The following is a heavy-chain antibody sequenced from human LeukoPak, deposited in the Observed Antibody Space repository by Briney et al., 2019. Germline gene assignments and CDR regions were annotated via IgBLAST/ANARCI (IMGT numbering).Heavy chain of an antibody. CDR3: ARVMITFGGVIVLPFDY. D-gene: IGHD3-16*02. Sequence: ASVKVSSKASGYTFTSYGISWVRQAPGQGLEWMGWISAYNGNTNYAQKLQGRVTMTTDTSTSTAYMELRSLRSDDTAVYYCARVMITFGGVIVLPFDYWGQGTLVTVSS. CDR2: ISAYNGNT. J-gene: IGHJ4*02. V-gene: IGHV1-18*01. CDR1: GYTFTSYG.